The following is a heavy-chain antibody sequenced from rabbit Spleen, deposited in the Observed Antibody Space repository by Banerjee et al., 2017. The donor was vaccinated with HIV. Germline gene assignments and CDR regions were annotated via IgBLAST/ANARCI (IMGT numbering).Heavy chain of an antibody. CDR1: RIDFSRYYD. CDR3: ARDLAGVIGWNFGW. Sequence: QQQLEESGGGLVKPGGTLTLTCKASRIDFSRYYDMCWVRQAPGKGLEWIGCIVTTSGGTWYASWAKGRFTFSKTSSTTVTLQMTSLTAADTATYFCARDLAGVIGWNFGWWGQGTLVTVS. V-gene: IGHV1S43*01. J-gene: IGHJ3*01. D-gene: IGHD4-1*01. CDR2: IVTTSGGT.